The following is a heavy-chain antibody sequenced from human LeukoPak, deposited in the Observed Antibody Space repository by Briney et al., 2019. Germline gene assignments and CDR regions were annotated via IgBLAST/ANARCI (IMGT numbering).Heavy chain of an antibody. CDR2: INPSGGST. CDR1: GYTFTSYY. Sequence: ASVKVSCKASGYTFTSYYMHWVRQAPGQGLEWMGIINPSGGSTSYAQKFQGRVTMTRDTSTSTVYMELSSLRSEDTAVYYCARDRRRITIFGVVIMGAFDIWGQGTMVTVSS. D-gene: IGHD3-3*01. V-gene: IGHV1-46*01. J-gene: IGHJ3*02. CDR3: ARDRRRITIFGVVIMGAFDI.